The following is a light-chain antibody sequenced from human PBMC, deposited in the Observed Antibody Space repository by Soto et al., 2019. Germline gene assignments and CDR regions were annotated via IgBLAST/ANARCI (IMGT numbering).Light chain of an antibody. CDR1: QSVSSN. Sequence: EIVMTQSPATLSVSPGEGFTPSGRASQSVSSNLAWYQQRPGQAPRLLIYGASNRATGIPARFSGSGSGTEFTLTISSLQSEDFAVYYCQQYNNWPPITFGPGTRLEIK. CDR2: GAS. V-gene: IGKV3-15*01. CDR3: QQYNNWPPIT. J-gene: IGKJ5*01.